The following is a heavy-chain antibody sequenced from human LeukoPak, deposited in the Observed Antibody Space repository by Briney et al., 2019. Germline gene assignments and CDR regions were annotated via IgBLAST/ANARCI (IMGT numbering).Heavy chain of an antibody. CDR2: IYYGGST. Sequence: PSETLSLTCTVSGASLSSYLWSWIRQPPGKGLEYIGYIYYGGSTNYNPSLKSRVTISIDTSKNQFSLKLNSVTAADTAVYYCARGGDMSGTIIDYWGQGTLVTVSS. J-gene: IGHJ4*02. D-gene: IGHD3-22*01. CDR1: GASLSSYL. CDR3: ARGGDMSGTIIDY. V-gene: IGHV4-59*01.